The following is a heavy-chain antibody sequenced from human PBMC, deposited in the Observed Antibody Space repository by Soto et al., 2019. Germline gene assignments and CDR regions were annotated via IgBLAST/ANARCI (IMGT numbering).Heavy chain of an antibody. CDR3: AREPTYSYDCGGYVDWSDP. J-gene: IGHJ5*02. D-gene: IGHD3-22*01. Sequence: ASVKVSCKASGYTFTSYGISWGRQAPGQGLEWMGWISAYNGNTNYAQKLQGRVTMTTDTSTSTAYMELRSLRSDDTAVYYCAREPTYSYDCGGYVDWSDPWGRGPLVPVSS. V-gene: IGHV1-18*01. CDR1: GYTFTSYG. CDR2: ISAYNGNT.